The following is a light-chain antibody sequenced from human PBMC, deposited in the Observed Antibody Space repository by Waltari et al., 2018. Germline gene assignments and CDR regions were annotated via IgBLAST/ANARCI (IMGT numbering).Light chain of an antibody. CDR3: AAWEDSVSGLV. CDR2: QIN. V-gene: IGLV1-47*01. CDR1: HSHLGTYY. Sequence: QSVLTQPPSASGTPGQRVTISCSGSHSHLGTYYVYWYQQHPGTAPKLLIYQINQRPSVVPDRFSGSKSGSSASLASSGLLSEDEADYYCAAWEDSVSGLVFGGGTRLTVL. J-gene: IGLJ2*01.